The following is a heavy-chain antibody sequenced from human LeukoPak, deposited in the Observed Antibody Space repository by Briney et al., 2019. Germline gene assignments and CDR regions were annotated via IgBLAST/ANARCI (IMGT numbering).Heavy chain of an antibody. V-gene: IGHV3-23*01. J-gene: IGHJ4*02. CDR1: GFTFSSYG. Sequence: GGSLRLSCAASGFTFSSYGMSWVRQAPGKGLEWVSAISGSGGSTYYAGSVKGRFTISRDNSKNTLYLQMNSLRAEDTAVYYCAKGRTMVRGVIDYFDYWGQGTLVTGSS. CDR2: ISGSGGST. D-gene: IGHD3-10*01. CDR3: AKGRTMVRGVIDYFDY.